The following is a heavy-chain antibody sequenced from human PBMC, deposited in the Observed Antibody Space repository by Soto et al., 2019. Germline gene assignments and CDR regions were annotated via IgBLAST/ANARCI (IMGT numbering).Heavy chain of an antibody. Sequence: GSLRLSCAASGFTFNSYAMHWVRQAPGKGLEWVAVISYDGSNKYYADSVKGRFTISRDNSKNTLYLQMNSLRAEDTAVYYCARDLPVLPFDSWGQGT. CDR1: GFTFNSYA. CDR2: ISYDGSNK. CDR3: ARDLPVLPFDS. V-gene: IGHV3-30-3*01. J-gene: IGHJ4*02. D-gene: IGHD3-10*01.